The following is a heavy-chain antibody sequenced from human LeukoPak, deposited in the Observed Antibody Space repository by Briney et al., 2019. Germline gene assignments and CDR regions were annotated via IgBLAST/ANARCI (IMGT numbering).Heavy chain of an antibody. V-gene: IGHV4-34*01. CDR3: ARGWYSNYDFDY. CDR2: INHSGST. D-gene: IGHD4-11*01. J-gene: IGHJ4*02. Sequence: PSETLSLTCAVYGGSFSGYYWSWIRQPPGKGLEWIGEINHSGSTNYNPSLKSRVTISVDTSKNQFSLKLSSVTAADTAVYYCARGWYSNYDFDYWGQGTLVTVSS. CDR1: GGSFSGYY.